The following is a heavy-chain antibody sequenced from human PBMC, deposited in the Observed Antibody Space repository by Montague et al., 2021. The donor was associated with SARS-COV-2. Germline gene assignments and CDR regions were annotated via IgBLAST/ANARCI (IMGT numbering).Heavy chain of an antibody. V-gene: IGHV2-5*02. D-gene: IGHD3-22*01. CDR2: IYWDDDK. CDR3: AHSRYYYYDSSGYRVYYFDY. Sequence: PALVKPTQTLTLTCTFSGFSLSTSGVGVDWIRQPPGKALEWLALIYWDDDKRYSPSLKSRLTITKDTSKNQVVLTMTNMDPVDTATYYCAHSRYYYYDSSGYRVYYFDYWGQGTLVTVSS. J-gene: IGHJ4*02. CDR1: GFSLSTSGVG.